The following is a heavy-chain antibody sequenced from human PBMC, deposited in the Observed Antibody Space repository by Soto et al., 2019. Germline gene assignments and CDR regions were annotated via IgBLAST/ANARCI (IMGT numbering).Heavy chain of an antibody. V-gene: IGHV1-46*01. CDR2: IYPGGVNV. CDR1: GYSFTSHY. J-gene: IGHJ4*02. CDR3: ARDQVLLWFGELFASDY. D-gene: IGHD3-10*01. Sequence: ASVKVSCKAIGYSFTSHYMHWVRQAPGQGLEWMGTIYPGGVNVTYAQKFEGRVTMTKDTSTSTVYMELNSLRSEDTAVYYCARDQVLLWFGELFASDYWGQGTLVTVAS.